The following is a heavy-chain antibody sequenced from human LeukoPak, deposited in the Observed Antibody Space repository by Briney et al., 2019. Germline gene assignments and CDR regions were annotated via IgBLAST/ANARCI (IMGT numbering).Heavy chain of an antibody. CDR1: GGTFSSYA. CDR2: TIPIFGTA. V-gene: IGHV1-69*05. CDR3: AREMATTHDAFDI. Sequence: SVKVSCKASGGTFSSYAISWVRQAPGQGLEWMGRTIPIFGTANYAQKFQGRVTITTDESTSTAYMELSSLRSEDTAVYYCAREMATTHDAFDIWGQGTMVTVSS. D-gene: IGHD5-24*01. J-gene: IGHJ3*02.